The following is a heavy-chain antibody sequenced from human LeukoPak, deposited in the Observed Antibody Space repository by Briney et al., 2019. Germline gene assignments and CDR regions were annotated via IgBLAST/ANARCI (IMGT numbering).Heavy chain of an antibody. D-gene: IGHD1-26*01. CDR1: GGTFSSYA. J-gene: IGHJ4*02. CDR3: ARAPWELRTYTGFFDY. CDR2: IIPILGIA. Sequence: SVKVSCKAFGGTFSSYAISWVRQAPGQGLEWMGRIIPILGIANYAQKFQGRVTMTTDTSTSTAYMELRSLRSDDTAVYYCARAPWELRTYTGFFDYWGQGTLVTVSS. V-gene: IGHV1-69*04.